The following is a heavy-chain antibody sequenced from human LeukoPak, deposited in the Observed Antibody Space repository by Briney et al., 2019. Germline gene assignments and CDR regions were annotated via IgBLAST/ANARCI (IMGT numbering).Heavy chain of an antibody. CDR2: FDPEDGET. J-gene: IGHJ5*02. Sequence: ASVKVSCKVSGYTLTELSMHWVRQAPGKGLEWMGGFDPEDGETIYAQKFQGRVTMTRDMSTRTDYMELSGLRYEDTAVYYCARDVSSPSSWWFDPWGQGTLVIVSS. CDR3: ARDVSSPSSWWFDP. D-gene: IGHD2-2*01. V-gene: IGHV1-24*01. CDR1: GYTLTELS.